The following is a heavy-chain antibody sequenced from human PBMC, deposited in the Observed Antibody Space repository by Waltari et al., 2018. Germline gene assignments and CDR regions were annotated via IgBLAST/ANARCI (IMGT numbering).Heavy chain of an antibody. CDR3: ARDQAAVAGTRSLDY. D-gene: IGHD6-19*01. Sequence: EVQLVESGGGLVQPGGSLRLSCAASGFTFSSYEMNWVRQAPGKGLEWVSYISSSGSTIYYADSVKGRFTISRDNAKNSLYLQMNSLRAEDTAVYYCARDQAAVAGTRSLDYWGQGTLVTVSS. CDR2: ISSSGSTI. V-gene: IGHV3-48*03. J-gene: IGHJ4*02. CDR1: GFTFSSYE.